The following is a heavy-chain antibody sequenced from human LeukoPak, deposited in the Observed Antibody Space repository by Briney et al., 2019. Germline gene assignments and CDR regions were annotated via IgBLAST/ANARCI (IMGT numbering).Heavy chain of an antibody. CDR2: IYSGGST. CDR3: ARTRGYYFDY. CDR1: GFTVSSNY. Sequence: GGSLRLSCAASGFTVSSNYMSWVRQAPGKGLEWVSIIYSGGSTYYADSVKGRFTISRDNAKNSLYLQMNSLRAEDTAVYYCARTRGYYFDYWGQGTLVTVSS. J-gene: IGHJ4*02. V-gene: IGHV3-66*01.